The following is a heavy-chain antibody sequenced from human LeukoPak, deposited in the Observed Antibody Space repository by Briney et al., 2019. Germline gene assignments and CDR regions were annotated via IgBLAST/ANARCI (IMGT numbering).Heavy chain of an antibody. Sequence: SETLSLTCTVCGGSISSYYWSWIRQPPGKGLEWIGYIYYSGSTNHHPSLKSRVTISVDTSKNQLSLTVISVTAAHTAVYFCARDGGYSYGPSLDPWGQGTLVTVPS. D-gene: IGHD5-18*01. V-gene: IGHV4-59*12. J-gene: IGHJ5*02. CDR3: ARDGGYSYGPSLDP. CDR2: IYYSGST. CDR1: GGSISSYY.